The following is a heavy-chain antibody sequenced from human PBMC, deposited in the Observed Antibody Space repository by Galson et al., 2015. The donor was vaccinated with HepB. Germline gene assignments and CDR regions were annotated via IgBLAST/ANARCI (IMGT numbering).Heavy chain of an antibody. CDR2: INPNSGGT. D-gene: IGHD3-9*01. Sequence: SVKVSCKASGYTFTGYYMHWVRQAPGQGLEWMGWINPNSGGTNYAQKFQGRVTMTRDTSIRTAYMELSRLRSDDTAVYYCAKDGARGDFDWLTYYYYGLDVWGQGGTVTVSS. J-gene: IGHJ6*02. V-gene: IGHV1-2*02. CDR1: GYTFTGYY. CDR3: AKDGARGDFDWLTYYYYGLDV.